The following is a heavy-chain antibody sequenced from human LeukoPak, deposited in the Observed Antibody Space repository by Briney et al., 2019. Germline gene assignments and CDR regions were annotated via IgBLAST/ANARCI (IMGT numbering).Heavy chain of an antibody. D-gene: IGHD5-24*01. V-gene: IGHV4-59*01. CDR2: VYYSGST. J-gene: IGHJ3*02. CDR3: ARGRSGYNWAFDI. CDR1: GVSITGYY. Sequence: PSETLSLTCTASGVSITGYYLSWIRQPPGKGLAWIGYVYYSGSTDNNPSLKSRVTISVDTSKNQFSLKLSSVTAADTAVYYCARGRSGYNWAFDIWGQGTMVTVSS.